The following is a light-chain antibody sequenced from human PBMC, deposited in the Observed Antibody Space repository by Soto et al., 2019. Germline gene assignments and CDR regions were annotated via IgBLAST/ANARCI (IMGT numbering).Light chain of an antibody. J-gene: IGLJ1*01. CDR3: SSYTSSSTFV. CDR1: XXDVGGYNY. V-gene: IGLV2-14*01. Sequence: QSALTQPASVSGSPGQSITISCTGTXXDVGGYNYVSWYQQHPGKAPKLMIYDVSNRPSGVSNRFSGSKSGNTASLTISGLQAEDEADYYCSSYTSSSTFVFGTGTKVTVL. CDR2: DVS.